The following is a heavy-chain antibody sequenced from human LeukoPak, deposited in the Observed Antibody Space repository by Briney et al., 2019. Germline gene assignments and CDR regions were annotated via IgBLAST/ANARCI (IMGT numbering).Heavy chain of an antibody. J-gene: IGHJ4*02. CDR2: IKQDGSQR. Sequence: GGSLRLSCTASGFTFSDYWMTWVRQAPGKGPEWVANIKQDGSQRYYVDSARDRFTISRDNAKNSLFLQMNGLRAEDTAVYYCARRGGSSSRRSPIDYWGQGTLVTVSS. D-gene: IGHD6-6*01. CDR1: GFTFSDYW. CDR3: ARRGGSSSRRSPIDY. V-gene: IGHV3-7*01.